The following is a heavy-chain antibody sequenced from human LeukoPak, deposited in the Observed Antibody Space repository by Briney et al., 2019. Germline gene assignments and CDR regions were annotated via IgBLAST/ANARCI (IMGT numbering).Heavy chain of an antibody. CDR3: ARDKDKNWFDP. CDR1: GGSISSYY. Sequence: TPSETLSLTCTVSGGSISSYYWSWIRQPPGKGLEWIGYIYYSGSTNYNPSLKSRVTISVDTSKNQFSLKLSSVTAADTAVYYCARDKDKNWFDPWGQGTLVTVSS. CDR2: IYYSGST. J-gene: IGHJ5*02. V-gene: IGHV4-59*01.